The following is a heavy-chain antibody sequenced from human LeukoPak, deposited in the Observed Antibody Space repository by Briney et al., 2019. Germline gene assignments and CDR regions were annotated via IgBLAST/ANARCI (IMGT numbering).Heavy chain of an antibody. CDR2: INPNSGGT. V-gene: IGHV1-2*02. Sequence: AASVKVSCKASGYAFTGYYMHWVRQAPGQGLEWMGWINPNSGGTNYAQKFQGRVTMTRDTSISTAYMELSRLRSDDTAVYYCARDGYCSSTSCRNWFDPWGQGTLVTVSS. CDR1: GYAFTGYY. CDR3: ARDGYCSSTSCRNWFDP. D-gene: IGHD2-2*03. J-gene: IGHJ5*02.